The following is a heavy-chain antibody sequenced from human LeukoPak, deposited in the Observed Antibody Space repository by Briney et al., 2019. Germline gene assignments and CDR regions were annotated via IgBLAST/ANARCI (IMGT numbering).Heavy chain of an antibody. V-gene: IGHV4-4*07. D-gene: IGHD3-3*01. Sequence: PSETLSLTRTVSGDSISSYYWSWIRQPAGKGLEWIGRIYTSGTTNYNASLKSRVTMSVDTSKNQFSLKLSFVTAADTAVYYCARDQSWNYFDHWGQGILVTVSS. CDR2: IYTSGTT. CDR3: ARDQSWNYFDH. J-gene: IGHJ4*02. CDR1: GDSISSYY.